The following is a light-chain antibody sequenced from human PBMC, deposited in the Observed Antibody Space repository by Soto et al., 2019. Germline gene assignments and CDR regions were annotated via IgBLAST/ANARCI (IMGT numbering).Light chain of an antibody. CDR3: QQYNNWPLT. J-gene: IGKJ1*01. CDR1: QSVNSN. CDR2: GAS. Sequence: EIVMTQSPATLSVSPGERATLSCRASQSVNSNLAWYQQKPGQAPRLLMYGASTSATGIPARFSGSGSGTEFTLTISSLQSEDFAVYYCQQYNNWPLTFGQGTKVEIK. V-gene: IGKV3-15*01.